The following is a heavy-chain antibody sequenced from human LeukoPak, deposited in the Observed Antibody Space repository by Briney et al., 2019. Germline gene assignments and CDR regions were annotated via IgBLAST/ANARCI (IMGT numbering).Heavy chain of an antibody. CDR2: IYTSGST. V-gene: IGHV4-4*07. Sequence: PSETLSLTCTVSGGSISSYYWSWIRQPAGKGLEWIGRIYTSGSTNYNPSLKSRVTMSVDTSKNQFSLKLSSVTAADTAVYYCAREVRGSGSYYTVNFDYWGQGTLVTVSS. D-gene: IGHD3-10*01. J-gene: IGHJ4*02. CDR1: GGSISSYY. CDR3: AREVRGSGSYYTVNFDY.